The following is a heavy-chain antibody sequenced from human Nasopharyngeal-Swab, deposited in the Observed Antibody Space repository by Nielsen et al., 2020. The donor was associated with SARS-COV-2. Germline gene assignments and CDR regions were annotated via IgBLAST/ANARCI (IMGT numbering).Heavy chain of an antibody. V-gene: IGHV3-23*01. CDR2: ISDSDDDT. J-gene: IGHJ4*02. CDR3: AKLGDY. CDR1: GFTFSISA. Sequence: GGSLRLSCAASGFTFSISAMSWVRQAPGKGLEWVSSISDSDDDTYYADSVKGRFSISRDNSKNTLDLQMNSLRAEDTAVYYCAKLGDYWGQGMLVTVSS.